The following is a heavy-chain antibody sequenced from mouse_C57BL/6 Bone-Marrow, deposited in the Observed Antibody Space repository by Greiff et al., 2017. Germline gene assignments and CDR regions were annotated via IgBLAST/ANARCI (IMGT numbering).Heavy chain of an antibody. CDR3: ARPLDGYYDWYFDV. V-gene: IGHV5-6*01. J-gene: IGHJ1*03. D-gene: IGHD2-3*01. Sequence: EVKLMESGGDLVKPGGSLKLSCAASGFTFSSYGMSWVRQTPDKRLEWVATISSGGSYTYYPDSVKGRFTISRDNAKNTLYLQMSSLKSEDTAMYYCARPLDGYYDWYFDVWGTGTTVTVSS. CDR1: GFTFSSYG. CDR2: ISSGGSYT.